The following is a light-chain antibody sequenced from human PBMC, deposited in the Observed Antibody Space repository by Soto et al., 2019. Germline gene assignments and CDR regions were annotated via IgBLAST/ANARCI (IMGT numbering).Light chain of an antibody. J-gene: IGKJ1*01. CDR3: QQYESSPRT. V-gene: IGKV3-20*01. Sequence: AVTQSPGALSLSPVERATLSCRASQSISSSYLAWYQQKPGQAPRLLIHSTSSRATGIPDRFSGSGSGTDFTLTISRLGPEDFAVYYCQQYESSPRTFGQGTKVDIK. CDR2: STS. CDR1: QSISSSY.